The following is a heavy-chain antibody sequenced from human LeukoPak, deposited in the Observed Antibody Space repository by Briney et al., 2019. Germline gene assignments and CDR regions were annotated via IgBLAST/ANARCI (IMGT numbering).Heavy chain of an antibody. CDR2: SRNKANSFTT. CDR3: ARAWSFTNDY. Sequence: GGSLRLSCGASGFTYRDHYMDWVRQAPGKRLEWVGRSRNKANSFTTEYAASVKGRFTISRDDSKSSLYLQMDSLETEDTAVYYCARAWSFTNDYWGQGTLVTVSS. D-gene: IGHD2-2*01. V-gene: IGHV3-72*01. J-gene: IGHJ4*02. CDR1: GFTYRDHY.